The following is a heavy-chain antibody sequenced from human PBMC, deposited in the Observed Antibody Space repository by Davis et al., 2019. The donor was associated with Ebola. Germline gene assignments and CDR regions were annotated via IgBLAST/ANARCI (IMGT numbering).Heavy chain of an antibody. CDR3: ARLLYDFWSGYSDY. Sequence: MPSETLSLTCTVSGGSISSSSYYWGWIRQPPGKGLEWIGEINHSGSTNYNPSLKSRVTISVDTSKNQFSLKLSSVTAADTAVYYCARLLYDFWSGYSDYWGQGTLVTVSS. CDR1: GGSISSSSYY. V-gene: IGHV4-39*07. D-gene: IGHD3-3*01. CDR2: INHSGST. J-gene: IGHJ4*02.